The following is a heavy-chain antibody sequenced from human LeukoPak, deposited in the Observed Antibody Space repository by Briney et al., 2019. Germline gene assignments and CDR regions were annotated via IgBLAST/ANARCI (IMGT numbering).Heavy chain of an antibody. D-gene: IGHD1-26*01. Sequence: GWSLRLSCAASGYTISSYAMGWVRQAPGKGLEWVSAISGSGGTTYYADSVKGRFTISRDNSKNTLYLQMNSLRAEDTALYYCAKDRAYSGTYYGLFDYWGQGTLVTVSS. CDR2: ISGSGGTT. V-gene: IGHV3-23*01. J-gene: IGHJ4*02. CDR1: GYTISSYA. CDR3: AKDRAYSGTYYGLFDY.